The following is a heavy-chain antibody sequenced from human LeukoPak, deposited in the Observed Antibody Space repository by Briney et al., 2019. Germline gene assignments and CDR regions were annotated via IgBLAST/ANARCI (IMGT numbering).Heavy chain of an antibody. CDR2: INTDGSIT. CDR1: GFPFSSYS. Sequence: GGSLRLSCAASGFPFSSYSMTWVRQAPGKGLVWVSRINTDGSITTYADSVKGRFTISRDNAKNTLYLQMNSLRDEDTAVYYCASLGTLVPWGQGTLVTVSS. CDR3: ASLGTLVP. J-gene: IGHJ5*02. D-gene: IGHD3-9*01. V-gene: IGHV3-74*01.